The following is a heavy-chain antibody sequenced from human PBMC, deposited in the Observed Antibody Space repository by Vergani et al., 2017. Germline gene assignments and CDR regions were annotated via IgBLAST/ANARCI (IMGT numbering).Heavy chain of an antibody. CDR2: IYYSGST. Sequence: QLQLHKSGPGLVKPSETLSLTCTLSGGSISSSSHFWGWLRQTPGKGLEWIGSIYYSGSTYYNPSLKSRVSISVDTSKNQFSLKLSSVTAADSAVYYCARHDSCHYDSSYYGLDVWGQGTTVTVSS. D-gene: IGHD3-16*01. CDR3: ARHDSCHYDSSYYGLDV. V-gene: IGHV4-39*01. CDR1: GGSISSSSHF. J-gene: IGHJ6*02.